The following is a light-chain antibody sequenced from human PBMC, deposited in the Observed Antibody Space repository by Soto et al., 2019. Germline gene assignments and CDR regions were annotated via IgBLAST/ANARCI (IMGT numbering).Light chain of an antibody. J-gene: IGKJ4*01. Sequence: DIEMIQSPPSLSASVGDRITITCRARQSISSYLNWLQQKPGKAPNVLIFAASNLQSGVPSRFSGGGSGTDFTLTINSLQPEDSATYYCQQSFSPLLSFGGGTKVEV. CDR1: QSISSY. CDR2: AAS. CDR3: QQSFSPLLS. V-gene: IGKV1-39*01.